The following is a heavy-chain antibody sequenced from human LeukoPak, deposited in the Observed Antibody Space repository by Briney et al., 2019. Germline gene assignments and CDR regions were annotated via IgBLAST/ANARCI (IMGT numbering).Heavy chain of an antibody. CDR1: GYTFTSYD. V-gene: IGHV1-8*01. J-gene: IGHJ6*02. D-gene: IGHD3-3*01. Sequence: ASVKVSCKASGYTFTSYDINWVRQATGQGLEWMGWMNPNSGNTGYAQKFQGRATMTTDTSTSTAYMELRSLRSDDTAVYYCARDRDRFHYDFWRTGRTYYYYGMDVWGQGTTVTVSS. CDR3: ARDRDRFHYDFWRTGRTYYYYGMDV. CDR2: MNPNSGNT.